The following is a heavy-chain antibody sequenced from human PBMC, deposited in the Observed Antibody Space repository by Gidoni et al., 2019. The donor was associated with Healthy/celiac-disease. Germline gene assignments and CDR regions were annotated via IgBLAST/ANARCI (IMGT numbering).Heavy chain of an antibody. CDR1: GFTFSSYG. Sequence: QVQLVESGGGVVPPGRSLRLSCAASGFTFSSYGMHWVRQAPGKGLEWVAVISYDGSNKYYADSVKGRFTISRDNSKNTLYLQMNSLRAEDTAVYYCAKVKSPVDYYDSSGADYWGQGTLVTVSS. CDR2: ISYDGSNK. CDR3: AKVKSPVDYYDSSGADY. J-gene: IGHJ4*02. V-gene: IGHV3-30*18. D-gene: IGHD3-22*01.